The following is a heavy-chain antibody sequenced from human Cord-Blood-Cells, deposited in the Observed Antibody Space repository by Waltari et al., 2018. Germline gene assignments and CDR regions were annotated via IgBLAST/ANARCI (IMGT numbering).Heavy chain of an antibody. J-gene: IGHJ2*01. CDR1: GFTFSSYG. D-gene: IGHD6-13*01. Sequence: QVQLVESGGGVVQPGRSLRLSCAASGFTFSSYGMHWVRQAPGKGLEWVAVISYYGSNKYYADSVKGRFTISRDNSKNTLYLQMNSLRAEDTAVYYCAKDSSSWVYWYFDLWGRGTLVTVSS. CDR3: AKDSSSWVYWYFDL. CDR2: ISYYGSNK. V-gene: IGHV3-30*18.